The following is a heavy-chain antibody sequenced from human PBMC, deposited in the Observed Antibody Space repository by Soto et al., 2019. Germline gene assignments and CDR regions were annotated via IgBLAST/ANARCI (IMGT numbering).Heavy chain of an antibody. CDR1: GYTFTSYG. CDR2: ISAYNGNT. V-gene: IGHV1-18*01. CDR3: ERGGKTDCSSTRCSDYYYYMDG. J-gene: IGHJ6*03. Sequence: ASVKVSCKASGYTFTSYGISWVRQAPGQGLEWMGWISAYNGNTNYAQKLQGRVTMTTDTSTSTAYMELRSLRYDDTAVYYCERGGKTDCSSTRCSDYYYYMDGWGKGTTVTVSS. D-gene: IGHD2-2*01.